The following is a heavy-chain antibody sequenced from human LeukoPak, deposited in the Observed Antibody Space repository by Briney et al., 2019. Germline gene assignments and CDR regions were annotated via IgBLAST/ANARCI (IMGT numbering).Heavy chain of an antibody. J-gene: IGHJ4*02. Sequence: PGGSLRLPCAASGFTFSNERMHWVRQAPGKGLLWVSHINNDGSNPTYADSVMGRFTISRDNAKSTLYLHMNSLRAEDTGVYFCAKSDTPLPYWGQGALVTVSS. CDR1: GFTFSNER. CDR2: INNDGSNP. CDR3: AKSDTPLPY. V-gene: IGHV3-74*01.